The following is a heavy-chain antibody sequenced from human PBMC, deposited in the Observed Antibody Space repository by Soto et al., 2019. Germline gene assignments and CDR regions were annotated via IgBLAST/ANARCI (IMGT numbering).Heavy chain of an antibody. J-gene: IGHJ4*02. CDR3: ARDVEDVVVPAAIKDGEFFDY. Sequence: GGSLRLSCAASGFTFSSYSMSWVRQAPGKGLEWVSSISSSSSYIYYADSVKGRFTISRDNSKNSRYLQMNSLRAEDTAVDYCARDVEDVVVPAAIKDGEFFDYWGQGTLVTVSS. CDR1: GFTFSSYS. V-gene: IGHV3-21*01. CDR2: ISSSSSYI. D-gene: IGHD2-2*01.